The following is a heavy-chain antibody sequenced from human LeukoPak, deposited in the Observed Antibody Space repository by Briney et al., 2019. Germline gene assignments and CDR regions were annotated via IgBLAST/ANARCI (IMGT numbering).Heavy chain of an antibody. Sequence: GGSLRLSCAASGFTFSSYEMNWVRQAPGKGLEWVAVISYDGSKKYHADSVKGRFTISRDNSKNTLYLQMDSLTTEDTAMYYCARDESGSDYHFDYWGQGTLVTVSS. CDR3: ARDESGSDYHFDY. CDR1: GFTFSSYE. D-gene: IGHD5-12*01. J-gene: IGHJ4*02. CDR2: ISYDGSKK. V-gene: IGHV3-30-3*01.